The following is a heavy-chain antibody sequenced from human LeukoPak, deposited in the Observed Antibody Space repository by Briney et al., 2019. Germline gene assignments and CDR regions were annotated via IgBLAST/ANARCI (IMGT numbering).Heavy chain of an antibody. CDR2: IIPIFGTA. Sequence: ASVKVSCKASGGTFSSYAISWVRQAPGQGLEWMGGIIPIFGTANYAQKFQGRVTITADESTSTAYMELSSLRPEDTAVYYCARGGRGPYYYYYYMDVWGKGTTVTVSS. CDR3: ARGGRGPYYYYYYMDV. D-gene: IGHD3-10*01. V-gene: IGHV1-69*01. CDR1: GGTFSSYA. J-gene: IGHJ6*03.